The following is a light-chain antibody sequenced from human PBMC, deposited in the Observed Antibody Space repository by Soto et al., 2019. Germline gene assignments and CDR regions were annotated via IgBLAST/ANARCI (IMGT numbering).Light chain of an antibody. CDR1: QSLTATY. Sequence: EIVLAQSPATLSLSPGEKATASCRASQSLTATYSAWYQQRPGQPPRLLIHSTSVRATGIPDRFVGSGSGTDFTLTISRLEPEDFAVYYCQQYRRSVWTFGQGTRV. CDR2: STS. V-gene: IGKV3-20*01. CDR3: QQYRRSVWT. J-gene: IGKJ1*01.